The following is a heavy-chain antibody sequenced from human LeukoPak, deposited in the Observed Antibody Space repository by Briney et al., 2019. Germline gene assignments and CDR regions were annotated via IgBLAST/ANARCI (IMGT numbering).Heavy chain of an antibody. D-gene: IGHD7-27*01. CDR1: GGSISSGSYY. V-gene: IGHV4-61*02. CDR2: IYTSGST. Sequence: SETLSLTCTVPGGSISSGSYYWNWTRQPAGKGLEWIGRIYTSGSTNDNPSLKSRVTISVDTSKNQFYLQLSSVTAADTAVYYCARERNWGYNYWGQGTLVSVSS. CDR3: ARERNWGYNY. J-gene: IGHJ4*02.